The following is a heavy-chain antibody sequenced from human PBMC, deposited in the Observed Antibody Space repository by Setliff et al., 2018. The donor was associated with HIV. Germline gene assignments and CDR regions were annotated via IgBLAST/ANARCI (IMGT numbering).Heavy chain of an antibody. V-gene: IGHV1-69*13. J-gene: IGHJ3*02. CDR2: IIPILGTT. Sequence: SVKVSCKASGVAFTSFAINWVRQAPGQGLEWMGGIIPILGTTKYAQKFQGRVTIAADESTTTAYMELSSLRSEDTAVYYCARDRFAFDIWGQGTMVTVSS. CDR3: ARDRFAFDI. CDR1: GVAFTSFA.